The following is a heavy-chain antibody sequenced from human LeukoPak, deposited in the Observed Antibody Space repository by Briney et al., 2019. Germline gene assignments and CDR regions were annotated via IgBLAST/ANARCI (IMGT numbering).Heavy chain of an antibody. CDR1: GFTVSTNY. CDR3: ARESNSGYYLSY. CDR2: IYSGGRT. D-gene: IGHD3-22*01. Sequence: GGSLRLSCAASGFTVSTNYMSWVRQAPGKGLERVSVIYSGGRTYYADSVKGRFTISRDNTKDTLYLQMNSLRAEDTAVYYGARESNSGYYLSYWGQGTLVTVSS. V-gene: IGHV3-66*01. J-gene: IGHJ4*02.